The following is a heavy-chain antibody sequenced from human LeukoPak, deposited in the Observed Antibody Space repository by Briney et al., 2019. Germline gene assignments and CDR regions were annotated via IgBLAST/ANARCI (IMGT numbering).Heavy chain of an antibody. V-gene: IGHV4-59*12. CDR3: AREGQGSAEQWLPRGSYDWFDP. CDR2: IYYSGST. D-gene: IGHD6-19*01. Sequence: SETLSLACTVSGGSISSYYWSWIWQPPGKGLEGIGYIYYSGSTNYNPSLKSRVTISVDTSKNQFSLKLSSVTAADTAVYYCAREGQGSAEQWLPRGSYDWFDPWGQGTLVTVSS. J-gene: IGHJ5*02. CDR1: GGSISSYY.